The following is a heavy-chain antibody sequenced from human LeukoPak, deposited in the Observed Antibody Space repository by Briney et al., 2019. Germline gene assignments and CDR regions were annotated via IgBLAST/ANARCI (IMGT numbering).Heavy chain of an antibody. CDR2: INPNSGGT. J-gene: IGHJ5*02. D-gene: IGHD6-19*01. Sequence: GASVKVSCKASGYTSTGYYMHWVRQAPGQGLEWMGWINPNSGGTNYAQKFQGRVTMTRDTSISTAYMELSRLRSDDTAVYYCARGQFSGWDSKNWFDPWGQGTLVTVSS. CDR1: GYTSTGYY. CDR3: ARGQFSGWDSKNWFDP. V-gene: IGHV1-2*02.